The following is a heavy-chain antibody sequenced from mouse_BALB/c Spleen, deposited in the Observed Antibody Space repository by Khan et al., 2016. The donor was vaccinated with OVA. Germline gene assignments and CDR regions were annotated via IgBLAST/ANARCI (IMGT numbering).Heavy chain of an antibody. CDR2: ISYSGST. Sequence: EVQLQESGPGLVQPSQSLSLTCTVTGYSITSNYAWNWIRQFPGNKLEWMGYISYSGSTSYQPSLKSRISITRDTSKNQFFLQLNSVTTEDTATYYCARTNYYGYAVDHWGQGTSVTVSS. CDR1: GYSITSNYA. J-gene: IGHJ4*01. CDR3: ARTNYYGYAVDH. V-gene: IGHV3-2*02. D-gene: IGHD1-1*01.